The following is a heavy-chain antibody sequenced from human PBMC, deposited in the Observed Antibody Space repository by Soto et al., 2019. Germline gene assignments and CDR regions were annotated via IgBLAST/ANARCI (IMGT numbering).Heavy chain of an antibody. Sequence: EVQLVESGGGLVQPGGSLRLSCAASGFTFSSYWMHWVRQVPGKGLVWVSRIHFDGSTTHYADSVKGRFTISRDNAKNTLSLQMNSLRAEETAVYYCARVAYISGYYQFDYWGQGTLVTVSS. CDR2: IHFDGSTT. CDR3: ARVAYISGYYQFDY. D-gene: IGHD6-19*01. CDR1: GFTFSSYW. V-gene: IGHV3-74*01. J-gene: IGHJ4*02.